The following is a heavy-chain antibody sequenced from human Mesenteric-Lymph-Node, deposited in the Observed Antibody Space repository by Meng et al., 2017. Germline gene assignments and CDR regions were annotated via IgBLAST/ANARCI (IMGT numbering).Heavy chain of an antibody. CDR2: INHSGST. J-gene: IGHJ6*02. V-gene: IGHV4-34*01. D-gene: IGHD2-21*01. CDR3: ARARSVGADTYSYYYYYSLDV. Sequence: SETLSLTCAVYGGSFSGYYWSWIRQPPGKGLEWIGEINHSGSTNYNPSLKSRVTISVDTSKNQFSLKLSSVTAADTAVFHCARARSVGADTYSYYYYYSLDVWGQGTTVTVSS. CDR1: GGSFSGYY.